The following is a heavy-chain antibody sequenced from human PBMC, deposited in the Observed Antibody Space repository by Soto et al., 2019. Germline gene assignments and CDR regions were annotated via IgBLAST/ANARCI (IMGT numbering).Heavy chain of an antibody. D-gene: IGHD4-17*01. V-gene: IGHV4-34*01. Sequence: QVQLQQWGAGLLKPSETLSLTCAVYGGSFSGYYWSWIRQPPGKGLEWIGEINHSGRTNYNPSLKSRVTISVDTSKNQFSLKLSSVTAADTAVYYCARVSGDPYWDYYGMDVWGQGTTVTVSS. CDR2: INHSGRT. CDR1: GGSFSGYY. CDR3: ARVSGDPYWDYYGMDV. J-gene: IGHJ6*02.